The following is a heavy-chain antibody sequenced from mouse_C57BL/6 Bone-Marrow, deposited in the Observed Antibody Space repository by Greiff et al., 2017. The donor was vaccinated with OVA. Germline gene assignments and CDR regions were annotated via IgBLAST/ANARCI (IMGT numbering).Heavy chain of an antibody. CDR3: ATGGYDYGYAMDY. D-gene: IGHD2-4*01. Sequence: QVQLKQSGAELVKPGASVKMSCKASGYTFTTYPIEWMKQNHGKSLEWIGNFHPYNDDTKYNEKFKGKATLTVEKSSSTVYLELSRLTSADSAVYYCATGGYDYGYAMDYWGQGTSVTVSS. J-gene: IGHJ4*01. CDR1: GYTFTTYP. CDR2: FHPYNDDT. V-gene: IGHV1-47*01.